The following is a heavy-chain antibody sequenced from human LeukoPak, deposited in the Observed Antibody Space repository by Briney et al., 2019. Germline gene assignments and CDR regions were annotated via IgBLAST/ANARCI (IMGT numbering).Heavy chain of an antibody. J-gene: IGHJ4*02. Sequence: GGSLRLSCAASGFTFSSYWMSWVPQAPGKGLEWVAHMKYDGSEKYYVDSVKGRFTISRDNAKNSLYLQMNSLSAEDTAVYYCARDIEAAGLFLDYWGQGTLVTVSS. CDR1: GFTFSSYW. V-gene: IGHV3-7*01. D-gene: IGHD6-13*01. CDR2: MKYDGSEK. CDR3: ARDIEAAGLFLDY.